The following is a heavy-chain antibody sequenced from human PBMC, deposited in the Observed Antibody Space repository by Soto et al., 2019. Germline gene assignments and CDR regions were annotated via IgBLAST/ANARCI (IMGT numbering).Heavy chain of an antibody. D-gene: IGHD3-10*01. V-gene: IGHV4-31*03. Sequence: QVQLQESGPGLVKPSQTLSLTCTVSGGSISSGGYYWSWIRQHPGKGLEWIGYIYYSGSTYYNPSLKSRVTISVETSKNQFSLKLSSVTAADTAVYYCARDFPLDRRGVRGGQKFYGMDVWGQGTTVTVSS. J-gene: IGHJ6*02. CDR3: ARDFPLDRRGVRGGQKFYGMDV. CDR1: GGSISSGGYY. CDR2: IYYSGST.